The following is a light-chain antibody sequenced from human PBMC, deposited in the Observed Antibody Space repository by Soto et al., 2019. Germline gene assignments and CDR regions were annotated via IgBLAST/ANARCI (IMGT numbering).Light chain of an antibody. CDR3: QQYGSSPL. V-gene: IGKV3-20*01. J-gene: IGKJ3*01. CDR2: GAS. Sequence: EIVLTQSPCTLSLSQGERATLSCRASQSVSSSYLAWYQQRPGQAPRLLIYGASSRATGIPDRFSGSGSGTDFTLTISRLEPEDFAVYYCQQYGSSPLFGPGTNVDIK. CDR1: QSVSSSY.